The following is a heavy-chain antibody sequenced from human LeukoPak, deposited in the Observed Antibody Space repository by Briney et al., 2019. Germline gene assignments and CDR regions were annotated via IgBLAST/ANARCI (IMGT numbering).Heavy chain of an antibody. CDR3: ARDRRNPSGWYYFDY. CDR2: ISYDGSNK. V-gene: IGHV3-30-3*01. D-gene: IGHD6-19*01. J-gene: IGHJ4*02. CDR1: GFTFSSYA. Sequence: GGSLRLSCAASGFTFSSYAMHWVRQAPGKGLEWVAVISYDGSNKYYADSVKGRFTISRDNSKNTLYLQMNSLRAEDTAVYYCARDRRNPSGWYYFDYWGQGTLVTVSS.